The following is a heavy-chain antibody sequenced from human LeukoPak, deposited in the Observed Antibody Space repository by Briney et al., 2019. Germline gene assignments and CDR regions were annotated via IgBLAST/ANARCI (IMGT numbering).Heavy chain of an antibody. CDR1: GGSISSSSYY. CDR3: ARVGQVIAAADY. V-gene: IGHV4-39*07. D-gene: IGHD6-13*01. CDR2: IYYSGST. J-gene: IGHJ4*02. Sequence: SETLSLTCTVSGGSISSSSYYWGWIRQPPGKGLEWIGSIYYSGSTYYNPSLKSRVTISVDTSKNQFSLKLSSVTAADTAVYYCARVGQVIAAADYWGQGTLVTVSS.